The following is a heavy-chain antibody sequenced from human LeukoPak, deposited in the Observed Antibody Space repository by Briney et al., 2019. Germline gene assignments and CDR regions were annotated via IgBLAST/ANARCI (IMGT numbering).Heavy chain of an antibody. D-gene: IGHD6-13*01. CDR1: GFTFSSYG. Sequence: GGSLRLSCAASGFTFSSYGMHWVHQAPGKGLEWVAFIRYDGSNKYYADSVKGRFTISRDNSKNTLYLQMNSLRAEDTAVYYCAKDKRYSSSSWYVFDYWGQGTLVTVSS. J-gene: IGHJ4*02. CDR2: IRYDGSNK. CDR3: AKDKRYSSSSWYVFDY. V-gene: IGHV3-30*02.